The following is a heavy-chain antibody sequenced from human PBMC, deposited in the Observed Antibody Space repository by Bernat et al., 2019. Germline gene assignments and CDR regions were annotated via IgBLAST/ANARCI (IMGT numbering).Heavy chain of an antibody. Sequence: QVQLVESGGGMVQPGRSLRLSCAASGFTFSSYGMHWVRQAPGKGLEWVAVIWYDGSNKYYADSVKGRFTISRDNSKNTLYLQMNSLRAEDTAVYYCARAYSSSSPWAFDYWGQGTLVTVSS. J-gene: IGHJ4*02. CDR2: IWYDGSNK. CDR3: ARAYSSSSPWAFDY. D-gene: IGHD6-6*01. CDR1: GFTFSSYG. V-gene: IGHV3-33*01.